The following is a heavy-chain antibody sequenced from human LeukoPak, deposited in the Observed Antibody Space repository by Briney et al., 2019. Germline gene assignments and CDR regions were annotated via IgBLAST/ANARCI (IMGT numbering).Heavy chain of an antibody. V-gene: IGHV5-51*01. CDR2: IFPGNSDT. J-gene: IGHJ4*02. D-gene: IGHD5-18*01. CDR1: GYIFTSYW. Sequence: GESLKISCEGSGYIFTSYWIGWARQMPGKGLEWMAIIFPGNSDTRYSPSFEGQVTISVDKSISTAYLQWRGLKASDTAMYYCVRHHNYALDYWGQGTLVTVSS. CDR3: VRHHNYALDY.